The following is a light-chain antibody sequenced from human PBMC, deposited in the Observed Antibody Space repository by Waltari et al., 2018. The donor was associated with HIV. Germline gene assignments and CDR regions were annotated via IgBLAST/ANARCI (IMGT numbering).Light chain of an antibody. V-gene: IGKV3D-15*01. CDR1: QDIRKN. CDR3: VQYEDWPPFT. Sequence: MTQSPATLSVSAGGGATLSCRASQDIRKNLAWYQQRPGQSPRLLLYGASTRASGIPARFNGTWSGTDFTLTINNLQSEDFAIYYCVQYEDWPPFTFGGGTKV. J-gene: IGKJ4*01. CDR2: GAS.